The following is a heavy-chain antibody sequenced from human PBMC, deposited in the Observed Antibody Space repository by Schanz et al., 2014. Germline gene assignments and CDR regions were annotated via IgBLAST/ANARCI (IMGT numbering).Heavy chain of an antibody. J-gene: IGHJ4*02. CDR1: GGSISSIGFY. D-gene: IGHD3-3*01. V-gene: IGHV4-39*01. CDR3: ARLSAIFGVVTTYYFDY. Sequence: QLQLQESGPGLVNPSETLSLTCTVSGGSISSIGFYWGWIRQPPGRGLGWFGRLYYSGSTHYNPPLKGRLPISGEPSKNLFPRKLTSVTAAETAVYYCARLSAIFGVVTTYYFDYWGQGTLVTVSS. CDR2: LYYSGST.